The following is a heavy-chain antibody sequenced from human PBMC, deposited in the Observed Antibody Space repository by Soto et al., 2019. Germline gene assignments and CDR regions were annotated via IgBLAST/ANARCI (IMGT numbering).Heavy chain of an antibody. V-gene: IGHV3-74*01. Sequence: EVQLVESGGGLVQPGGSQRLSCAASGFTFSSYWMHWVRQAPGKGLVWVSRINSDGSTTNYADSVKGRFTISRDIAKNLLYLQMNSLRAEDAAVYYCARSAYGDYFGYYDMDVWGKGTTVTVSS. J-gene: IGHJ6*03. CDR3: ARSAYGDYFGYYDMDV. CDR1: GFTFSSYW. D-gene: IGHD4-17*01. CDR2: INSDGSTT.